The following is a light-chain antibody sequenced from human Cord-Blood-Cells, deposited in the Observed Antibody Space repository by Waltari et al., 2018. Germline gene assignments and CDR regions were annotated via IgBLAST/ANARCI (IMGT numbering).Light chain of an antibody. J-gene: IGLJ1*01. CDR2: DVS. Sequence: QSALTQPASVSGSPGQSITTSCTGTSSAVGGYNYVSWYQQHPGKAPKLMIYDVSNRPSGVSNRFSGSKSGNTASLTISGLQAEDEADYYCSSYTSSSTLVFGTGTKVTVL. CDR3: SSYTSSSTLV. CDR1: SSAVGGYNY. V-gene: IGLV2-14*01.